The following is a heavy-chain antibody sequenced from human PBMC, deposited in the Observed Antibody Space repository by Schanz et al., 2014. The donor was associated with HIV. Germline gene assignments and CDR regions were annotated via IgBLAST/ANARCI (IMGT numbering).Heavy chain of an antibody. Sequence: VQLVESGGGVVQPGRSLRLSCAASEFTFSSYGMSWVRQAAGKGLEWVSVISGSGGSTYYADSVKGRFTISRDNSKNTLYLQMNSLRPEDTALYYCAKGTFLAADGHDAFDIWGQGTMVTVSS. J-gene: IGHJ3*02. CDR2: ISGSGGST. CDR1: EFTFSSYG. CDR3: AKGTFLAADGHDAFDI. D-gene: IGHD6-13*01. V-gene: IGHV3-23*04.